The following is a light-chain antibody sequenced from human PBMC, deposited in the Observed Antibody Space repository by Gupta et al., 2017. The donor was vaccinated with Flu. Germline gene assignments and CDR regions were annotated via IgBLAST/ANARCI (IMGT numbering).Light chain of an antibody. J-gene: IGLJ3*02. CDR3: AAWDDSLNGPNWV. CDR2: SNN. V-gene: IGLV1-44*01. Sequence: QSVLTQPPSASGTPGQRVTISCSGRSSNIGSNTVNWYQQLPGTAPKLLIYSNNQRPSGVPDRFSGSKSGTSAPLAISGLQSEDEADYYCAAWDDSLNGPNWVFGGGTKLTVL. CDR1: SSNIGSNT.